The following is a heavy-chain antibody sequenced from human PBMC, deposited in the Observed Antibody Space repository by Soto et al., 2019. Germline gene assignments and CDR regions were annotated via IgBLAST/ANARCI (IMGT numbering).Heavy chain of an antibody. Sequence: SETLSLTCAVSAGSISTADWWNWVRQPPGKGLEWIGDIHHSGTTNYNPSLRSRVTISVDKSKNHFSLRLTSVTAADTAVYYCARDWGRYQLLHWGQGILVT. CDR1: AGSISTADW. V-gene: IGHV4-4*02. J-gene: IGHJ4*02. D-gene: IGHD2-2*01. CDR2: IHHSGTT. CDR3: ARDWGRYQLLH.